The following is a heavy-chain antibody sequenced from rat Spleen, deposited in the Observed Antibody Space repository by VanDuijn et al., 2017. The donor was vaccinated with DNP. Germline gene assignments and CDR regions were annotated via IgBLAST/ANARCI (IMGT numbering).Heavy chain of an antibody. J-gene: IGHJ3*01. V-gene: IGHV5-25*01. CDR1: GFTFSNYY. D-gene: IGHD1-9*01. Sequence: EVQLVESGGDLVQPGWSLKLSCAASGFTFSNYYMAWVRQAPKKGLEWVATISTSGIRTYYPDSVKGRFTISRDNAKSSLYLQMNSLKSEDAATYFCTRHEYSTGITPRFAYWGQGTLVTVSS. CDR3: TRHEYSTGITPRFAY. CDR2: ISTSGIRT.